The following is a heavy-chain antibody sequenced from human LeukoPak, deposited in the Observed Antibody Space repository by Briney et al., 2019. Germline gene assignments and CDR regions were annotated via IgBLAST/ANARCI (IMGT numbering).Heavy chain of an antibody. CDR2: INHSGST. J-gene: IGHJ6*02. CDR1: GGSFSGYQ. D-gene: IGHD1-1*01. V-gene: IGHV4-34*01. CDR3: ARPGQLGSLYYGMDV. Sequence: PSETLSLTCAVYGGSFSGYQWSWIRQPPGKGLEWIGEINHSGSTNYNPSLKSRVTMSVDTSKNQFSLKLSSVTAADTAVCYCARPGQLGSLYYGMDVWGQGTTVTVS.